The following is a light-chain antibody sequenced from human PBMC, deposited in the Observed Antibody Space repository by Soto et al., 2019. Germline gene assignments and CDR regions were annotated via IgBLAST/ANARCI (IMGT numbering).Light chain of an antibody. J-gene: IGLJ1*01. CDR2: VFR. CDR1: INYIGAYNY. CDR3: SSFTTNRFYV. Sequence: QSVLTQPTSVSGSPGDSITISFTGNINYIGAYNYVSWYQQHPGKAPRLLIHVFRNRPSGISSRFSASKSGLTASLTISGIQAEDEADYYCSSFTTNRFYVFGPGTKVPVL. V-gene: IGLV2-14*01.